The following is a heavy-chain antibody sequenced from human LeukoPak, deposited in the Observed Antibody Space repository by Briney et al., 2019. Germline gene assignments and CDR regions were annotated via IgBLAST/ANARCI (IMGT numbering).Heavy chain of an antibody. D-gene: IGHD2-15*01. J-gene: IGHJ4*02. Sequence: GGSLRLSCVASGFTSSSYAMSWVRQAPGKGLEWVSAISGSGGSTYYADSVKGRFTISRGNSKNTLYLQMNSLRAEDTAVYFCVREDGYCSGGNCYSYFDSWGQGTLVTVSS. V-gene: IGHV3-23*01. CDR3: VREDGYCSGGNCYSYFDS. CDR1: GFTSSSYA. CDR2: ISGSGGST.